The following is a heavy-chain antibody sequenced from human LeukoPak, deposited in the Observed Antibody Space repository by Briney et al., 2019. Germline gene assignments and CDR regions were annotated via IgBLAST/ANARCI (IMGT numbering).Heavy chain of an antibody. D-gene: IGHD6-19*01. CDR1: GFTFSSYA. V-gene: IGHV3-23*01. J-gene: IGHJ5*02. CDR3: AKGDLSSGWLS. CDR2: ISGSGDST. Sequence: GGSLRLSCAASGFTFSSYAMSWVRQAPGKGLEWVSAISGSGDSTYYADSVKGRFTISRDSSKNTLFLQMNSLRADDTAVYYCAKGDLSSGWLSWGQGTLVTVSS.